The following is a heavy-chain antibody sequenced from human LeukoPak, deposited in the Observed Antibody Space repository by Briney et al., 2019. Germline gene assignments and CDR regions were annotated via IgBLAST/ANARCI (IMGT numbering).Heavy chain of an antibody. CDR1: GYSFTSYW. CDR3: ARQGHSDFWSGYYVY. Sequence: GGSLKISCKGSGYSFTSYWIGWVRQMPGKGLKWMGIIYPGDSDTRYSPSFQGQVTISADKSISTAYLQWSSLKASDTAMYYCARQGHSDFWSGYYVYWGQGTLVTVSS. J-gene: IGHJ4*02. D-gene: IGHD3-3*01. CDR2: IYPGDSDT. V-gene: IGHV5-51*01.